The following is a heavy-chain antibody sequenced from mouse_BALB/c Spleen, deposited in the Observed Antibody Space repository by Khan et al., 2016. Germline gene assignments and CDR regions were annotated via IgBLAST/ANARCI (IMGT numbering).Heavy chain of an antibody. CDR2: INPSTGYP. CDR3: ATSYSYDSSFYAMDY. D-gene: IGHD1-1*01. Sequence: QVQLQQSGAELAKPGASVKMSCKASGYTFTSYWMHWVKQRPGQGLEWIGYINPSTGYPEYNQKFKDKATLTADKSSSTAYMQLRSLTSEDSAVYYCATSYSYDSSFYAMDYCCQGTLVTDSS. V-gene: IGHV1-7*01. CDR1: GYTFTSYW. J-gene: IGHJ4*01.